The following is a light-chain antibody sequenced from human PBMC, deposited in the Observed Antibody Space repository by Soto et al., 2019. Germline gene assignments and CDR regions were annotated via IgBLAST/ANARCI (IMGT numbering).Light chain of an antibody. J-gene: IGKJ3*01. V-gene: IGKV1-8*01. Sequence: AIRMTQSPSSFSASTGDRVTITCRASQGIRRYLAWYQQKPGKAPKLLIYAASTLQSGVPSRFSGSGSGTDFTLTISCLQSEDFATYYCQQYYSYPRTFGPGTKVDIK. CDR3: QQYYSYPRT. CDR2: AAS. CDR1: QGIRRY.